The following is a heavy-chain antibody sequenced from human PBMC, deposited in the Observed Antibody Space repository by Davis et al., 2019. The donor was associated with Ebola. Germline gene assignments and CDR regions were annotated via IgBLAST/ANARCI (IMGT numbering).Heavy chain of an antibody. J-gene: IGHJ5*02. Sequence: SETLSLTCTVSGGSISSGPYSWSWIRQHPGKGLEWIGYIYYSESTYYDPSLKSRVTISVDTSKNQFSLKLSSVTAADTAVYYCAGSRITYYYDSSGYGSKSGWFDPWGQGTLVTVSS. D-gene: IGHD3-22*01. CDR1: GGSISSGPYS. CDR2: IYYSEST. CDR3: AGSRITYYYDSSGYGSKSGWFDP. V-gene: IGHV4-31*03.